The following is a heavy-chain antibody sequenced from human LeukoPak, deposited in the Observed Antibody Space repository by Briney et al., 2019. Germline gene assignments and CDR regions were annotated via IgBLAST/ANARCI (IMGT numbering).Heavy chain of an antibody. CDR2: IYHSGST. CDR3: ASAYYYDSSGYPYYYYMDV. V-gene: IGHV4-38-2*01. J-gene: IGHJ6*03. CDR1: GYSISSGYY. Sequence: SETLSLTCAVSGYSISSGYYWGWIRQPPGKGLEWIESIYHSGSTYYNPSLKSRVTITVDTSKNQFSQKLSSVTAADTAVYYCASAYYYDSSGYPYYYYMDVWGKGTTVTVSS. D-gene: IGHD3-22*01.